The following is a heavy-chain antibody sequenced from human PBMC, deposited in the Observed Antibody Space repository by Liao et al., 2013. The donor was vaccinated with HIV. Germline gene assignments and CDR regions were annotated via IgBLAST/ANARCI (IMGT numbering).Heavy chain of an antibody. D-gene: IGHD1-1*01. V-gene: IGHV4-34*02. J-gene: IGHJ6*03. Sequence: QEQLQQWGAGLLKSSETLSLTCAVYGGSFSNYYEAWVRQTPGKGLQWIGEINHSGSTNYNPSLNSRVTISLDTSKNQISLKLRSLTAADTAIYYCARRRTMFYYIDVWGKGTTVTVSS. CDR1: GGSFSNYY. CDR3: ARRRTMFYYIDV. CDR2: INHSGST.